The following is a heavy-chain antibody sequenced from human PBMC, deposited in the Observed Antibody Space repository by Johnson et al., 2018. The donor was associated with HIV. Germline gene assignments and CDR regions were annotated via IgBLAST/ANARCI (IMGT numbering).Heavy chain of an antibody. CDR3: AKDPPLATVVTPAL. Sequence: EMQLVESGGGLVQPGGSLRLSCAASGFTFSSYWMSWVRQAPGKGLEWVANIKQDGSEKYYVDSVKGRFTISRDNAKNTLYLQMNSLRAEDTAVYYCAKDPPLATVVTPALWGQGTMVTVSS. D-gene: IGHD4-23*01. CDR2: IKQDGSEK. CDR1: GFTFSSYW. V-gene: IGHV3-7*05. J-gene: IGHJ3*01.